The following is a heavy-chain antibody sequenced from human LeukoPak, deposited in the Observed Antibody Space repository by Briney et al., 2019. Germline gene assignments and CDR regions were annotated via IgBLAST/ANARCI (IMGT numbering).Heavy chain of an antibody. Sequence: SETLSLTCTVSGYSISSGYYWGWIRQPPGKGLEWIGSIYHSGSTYYNPSLKSRVTISVDTSKNQFSLKLSSVTAADTAVYYCAKGSRHACDYWYYFDYWGQGSLVTVSS. V-gene: IGHV4-38-2*02. D-gene: IGHD4-17*01. CDR1: GYSISSGYY. CDR3: AKGSRHACDYWYYFDY. J-gene: IGHJ4*02. CDR2: IYHSGST.